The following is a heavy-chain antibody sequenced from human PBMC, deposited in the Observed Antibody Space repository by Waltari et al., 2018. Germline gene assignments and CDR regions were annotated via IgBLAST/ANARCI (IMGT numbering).Heavy chain of an antibody. V-gene: IGHV3-30*18. Sequence: QVQLVESGGGVVQPGRSLRLSCAASGFTFSSYGMHWVRQAPGKGLEWVAVIWYDGSNKYYADSVKGRFTISRDNSKNTLYLQMNSLRAEDTAMYYCAKGDYGDYSLDYWGQGTLVTVSS. CDR1: GFTFSSYG. CDR2: IWYDGSNK. D-gene: IGHD4-17*01. J-gene: IGHJ4*02. CDR3: AKGDYGDYSLDY.